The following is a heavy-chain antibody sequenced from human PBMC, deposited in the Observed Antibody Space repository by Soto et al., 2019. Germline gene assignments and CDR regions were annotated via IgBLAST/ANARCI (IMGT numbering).Heavy chain of an antibody. J-gene: IGHJ5*02. CDR2: IYYSGST. CDR1: GGSISSGGYY. D-gene: IGHD5-12*01. CDR3: ARDKGLSGYDTHWFDP. V-gene: IGHV4-31*03. Sequence: SETLSLTCTVSGGSISSGGYYWSWIRQHPGKGLEWIGYIYYSGSTYYNPSLKSRVTISVDTSKNQFSLKLSSVTAADTAVYYCARDKGLSGYDTHWFDPWGQGTLVTVSS.